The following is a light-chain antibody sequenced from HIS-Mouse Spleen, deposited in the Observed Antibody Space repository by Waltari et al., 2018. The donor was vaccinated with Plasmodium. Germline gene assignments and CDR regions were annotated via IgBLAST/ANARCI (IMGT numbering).Light chain of an antibody. CDR2: EDR. CDR1: ALPTKY. CDR3: YSTDSSGNHRV. Sequence: SYELTQPPSVSVSPGQTARITCSGDALPTKYAYWYQQKSGQAPVRVIYEDRKRPSGIPERFSGSSSGTMATLTISGAQVEDEADYYCYSTDSSGNHRVFGGGTKLTVL. V-gene: IGLV3-10*01. J-gene: IGLJ3*02.